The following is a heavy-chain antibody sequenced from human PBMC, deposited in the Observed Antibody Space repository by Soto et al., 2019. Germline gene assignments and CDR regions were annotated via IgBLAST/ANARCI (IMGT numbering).Heavy chain of an antibody. V-gene: IGHV3-74*01. Sequence: EVQLVQSGGGLAQPGKSLRLSCAASGFTFRKYWMHWVRQVPGKGPVWVSDISSDGTTTDYADSVKGRFTISRDNAKDTMYLQMDSLRAEDKAVYYCAIQDCTNEVGLAAAVTVGGAFESWGQGTLVTVSS. CDR3: AIQDCTNEVGLAAAVTVGGAFES. J-gene: IGHJ4*02. D-gene: IGHD2-8*01. CDR2: ISSDGTTT. CDR1: GFTFRKYW.